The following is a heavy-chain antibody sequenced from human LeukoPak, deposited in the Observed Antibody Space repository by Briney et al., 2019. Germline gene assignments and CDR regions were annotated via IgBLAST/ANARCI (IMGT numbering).Heavy chain of an antibody. CDR1: GFTFCSHA. J-gene: IGHJ4*02. CDR3: GKTTVGYSSGQKPAWPGGY. CDR2: IFSSGASP. V-gene: IGHV3-23*01. D-gene: IGHD5-18*01. Sequence: GGSLRFSAEASGFTFCSHAMYWQRPAPGQGLKWFAGIFSSGASPHYADPGKVRITISRYNSRDTVDLQINSPKAEAAADYSCGKTTVGYSSGQKPAWPGGYWGQGTLVTVSS.